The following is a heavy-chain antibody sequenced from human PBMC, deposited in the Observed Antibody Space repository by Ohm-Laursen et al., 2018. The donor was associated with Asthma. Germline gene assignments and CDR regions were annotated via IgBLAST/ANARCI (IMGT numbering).Heavy chain of an antibody. D-gene: IGHD2-2*01. J-gene: IGHJ5*02. CDR1: GFTFSSYG. CDR3: ARGYPRRYCSSTSCGSANWFDP. CDR2: IWYDGSNK. V-gene: IGHV3-33*01. Sequence: LRLSCAASGFTFSSYGMHWVRQAPGKGLEWVAVIWYDGSNKYYADSVKGRFTISRDNSKNTLYLQMNSLRAEDTAVYYCARGYPRRYCSSTSCGSANWFDPWGQGTLVTVSS.